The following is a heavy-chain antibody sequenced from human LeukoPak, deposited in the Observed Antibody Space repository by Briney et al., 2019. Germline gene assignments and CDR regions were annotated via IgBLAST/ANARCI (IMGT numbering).Heavy chain of an antibody. CDR2: IRSKTYGGTT. J-gene: IGHJ4*02. CDR3: TREKSYYYDTSGSDY. V-gene: IGHV3-49*03. D-gene: IGHD3-22*01. CDR1: GFPFGDYT. Sequence: GGSLRLSXTASGFPFGDYTMSWFRQAPGKGLEWVGFIRSKTYGGTTEYAASVKGRFTMSRDDSKSIAYQQLNSLKTEDTAVYYCTREKSYYYDTSGSDYWGQGTLVTVSS.